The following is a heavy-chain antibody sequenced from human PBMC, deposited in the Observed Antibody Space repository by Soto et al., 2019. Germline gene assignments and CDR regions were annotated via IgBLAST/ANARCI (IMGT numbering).Heavy chain of an antibody. CDR3: ARQNYYDSSGSLDY. J-gene: IGHJ4*02. Sequence: SETLSLTCTVSGGSISSSGYYWGWIRQPPGKGLEWIGSIYYSGSSYYDPSLKSRVTISVDTSKNQFSLKLSSVTTADTAVYYCARQNYYDSSGSLDYWGQGTLVTVSS. V-gene: IGHV4-39*01. CDR2: IYYSGSS. CDR1: GGSISSSGYY. D-gene: IGHD3-22*01.